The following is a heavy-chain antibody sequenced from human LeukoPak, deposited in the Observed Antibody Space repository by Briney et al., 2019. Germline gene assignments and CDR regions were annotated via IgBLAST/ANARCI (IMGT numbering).Heavy chain of an antibody. CDR2: IYYSGST. J-gene: IGHJ4*02. V-gene: IGHV4-59*08. CDR1: GGSISSYY. D-gene: IGHD1-26*01. CDR3: ARLASGSYGPLTPFDY. Sequence: KPSETLSLTCTVSGGSISSYYWSWIRQPPGKGLEWIGDIYYSGSTNYYPSLKSRVTISVDTSKNQFSLRLSSVTAADTAVYYSARLASGSYGPLTPFDYWGQGTLVTVSS.